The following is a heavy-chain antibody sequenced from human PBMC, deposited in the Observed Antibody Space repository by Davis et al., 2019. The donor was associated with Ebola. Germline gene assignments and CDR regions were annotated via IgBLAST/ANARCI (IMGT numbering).Heavy chain of an antibody. CDR3: ARVDRRVSLSMDV. CDR1: GGSISSGGYY. CDR2: IYYSGSP. Sequence: SETLSLTCTVSGGSISSGGYYWSWIRQHPGKGLEWIGYIYYSGSPYHNPSLKSRVTISVDTSKNQFSLKLSSVTAADTAVYYCARVDRRVSLSMDVWGQGTTVTVSS. D-gene: IGHD6-13*01. V-gene: IGHV4-31*03. J-gene: IGHJ6*02.